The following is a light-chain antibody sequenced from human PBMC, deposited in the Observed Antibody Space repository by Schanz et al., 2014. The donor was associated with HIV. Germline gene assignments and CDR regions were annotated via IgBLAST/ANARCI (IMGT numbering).Light chain of an antibody. J-gene: IGLJ3*02. CDR3: SSYAGSNTWV. Sequence: QSVLPQPPSVSGAPGQRVTISCTGSRSNIGAGSDVHWYKQLPGAAPKLLIYGDNSRPSGVPDRSSGSKSGNTASLTVSGLQAEDEADYYCSSYAGSNTWVFGGGTKLTVL. V-gene: IGLV1-40*01. CDR1: RSNIGAGSD. CDR2: GDN.